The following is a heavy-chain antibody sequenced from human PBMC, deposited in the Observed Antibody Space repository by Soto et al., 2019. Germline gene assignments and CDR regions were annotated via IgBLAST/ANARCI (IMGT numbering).Heavy chain of an antibody. J-gene: IGHJ4*02. CDR2: MHYSGNT. CDR3: ARHGGNKFDY. Sequence: QPQLQESGPGLVKPSETLSLTCTVSGGSIISDHYYWAWIRQHPGKGLEWIGNMHYSGNTYQNPSLKSRVTIFVDTSKNQFSLHLSSVTAADTAVYYCARHGGNKFDYWGQGTLVTVSS. CDR1: GGSIISDHYY. V-gene: IGHV4-39*01. D-gene: IGHD3-16*01.